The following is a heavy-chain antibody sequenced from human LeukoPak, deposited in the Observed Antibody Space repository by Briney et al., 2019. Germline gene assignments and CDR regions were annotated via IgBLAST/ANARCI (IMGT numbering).Heavy chain of an antibody. Sequence: PSETLSLTCTVSGGSISSGDYYWSWIRQPPGKGLEWIGYIYYSGSTYYNPSLKSRVTISVDTSKNQFSLKLSSVTAADTAVYCCARAYDSSGYYWYWGQGTLVTVSS. J-gene: IGHJ4*02. CDR3: ARAYDSSGYYWY. CDR2: IYYSGST. D-gene: IGHD3-22*01. CDR1: GGSISSGDYY. V-gene: IGHV4-30-4*01.